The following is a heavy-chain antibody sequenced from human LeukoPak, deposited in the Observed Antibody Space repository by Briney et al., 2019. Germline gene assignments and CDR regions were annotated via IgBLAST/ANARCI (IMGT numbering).Heavy chain of an antibody. Sequence: PSETLSLTCTVSGGSISSGDYYWSWIRQPPGKGLEWIGYIYYSGSTYYNPSLKSRVTISVDTSKNQFSLKLSSVTAADTAVYYCVAISPPEASGYYGNYFDYWGQGTLVTVSS. CDR3: VAISPPEASGYYGNYFDY. CDR1: GGSISSGDYY. D-gene: IGHD3-22*01. V-gene: IGHV4-30-4*01. CDR2: IYYSGST. J-gene: IGHJ4*02.